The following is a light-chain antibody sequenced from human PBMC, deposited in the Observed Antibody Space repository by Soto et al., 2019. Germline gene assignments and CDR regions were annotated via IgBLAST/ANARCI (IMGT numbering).Light chain of an antibody. CDR1: SSDVGRYNY. J-gene: IGLJ2*01. V-gene: IGLV2-14*01. CDR3: SSYTSRTSVV. Sequence: QSALTQPSSVSGSPGQSITISCTGTSSDVGRYNYVSWYQQYPGKAPKLIIFEDSIRPSGVSNRFSGSKSGTTASLTISGLQIEDEDDYYWSSYTSRTSVVFGGGTHLTVL. CDR2: EDS.